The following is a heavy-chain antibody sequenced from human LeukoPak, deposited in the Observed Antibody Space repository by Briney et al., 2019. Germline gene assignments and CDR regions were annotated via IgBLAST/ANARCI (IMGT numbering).Heavy chain of an antibody. D-gene: IGHD1/OR15-1a*01. CDR2: ISYDGINQ. V-gene: IGHV3-30*04. CDR3: TLTTFGVVYYFDY. Sequence: GRSLRLSCATSGFTFSSYAMHWVRQAPGKGLEWVALISYDGINQYYADSVKGRFIISRDNSKNTLYLQLNSLRLEDTAVYYCTLTTFGVVYYFDYWVQGTLVTVSS. CDR1: GFTFSSYA. J-gene: IGHJ4*02.